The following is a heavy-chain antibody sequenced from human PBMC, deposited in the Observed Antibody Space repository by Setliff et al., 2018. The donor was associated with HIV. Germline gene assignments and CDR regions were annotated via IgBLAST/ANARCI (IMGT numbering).Heavy chain of an antibody. CDR3: ARDYLHVFDI. CDR1: GYTFTAYF. J-gene: IGHJ3*02. Sequence: ASVKVSCKTAGYTFTAYFLQWVRQAPGQGLEWIGWISPNTGDTGIALKFQGRVTMTRDTSTSTTYVELNSLKSDDTAVYYCARDYLHVFDIWGQGTMVTVSS. V-gene: IGHV1-2*02. CDR2: ISPNTGDT.